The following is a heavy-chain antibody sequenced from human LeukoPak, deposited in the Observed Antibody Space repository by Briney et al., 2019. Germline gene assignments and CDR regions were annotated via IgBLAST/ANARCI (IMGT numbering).Heavy chain of an antibody. J-gene: IGHJ4*02. CDR1: GCTFSSYA. CDR3: AGTYYYDSSGYYYAYHFDY. V-gene: IGHV1-69*05. D-gene: IGHD3-22*01. CDR2: IIPIFGTA. Sequence: ASVKVSCKASGCTFSSYAISWVRQAPGQGLEWMGRIIPIFGTANYAQKFQGRFTNTTDESPSTAYMELSSLRSEDTAVYYCAGTYYYDSSGYYYAYHFDYWGKGTLVTVSS.